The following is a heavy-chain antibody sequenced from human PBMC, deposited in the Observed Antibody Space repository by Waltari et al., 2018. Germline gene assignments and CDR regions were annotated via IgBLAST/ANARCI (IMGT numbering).Heavy chain of an antibody. CDR1: GFTFKNYW. Sequence: EVQLVQSGGGLVQPGESLRLSCAASGFTFKNYWMTWVRQAPGKGLEWVAYIKPDRSEKSYVDSVKGRFTISRDNPKNSLYLQMNSLRVDDTAVYFCARGHHEMDVCGQGTTVTVSS. CDR2: IKPDRSEK. J-gene: IGHJ6*02. CDR3: ARGHHEMDV. V-gene: IGHV3-7*01.